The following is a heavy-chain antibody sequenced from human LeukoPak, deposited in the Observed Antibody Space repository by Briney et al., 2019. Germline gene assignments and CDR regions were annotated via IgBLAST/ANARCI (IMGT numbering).Heavy chain of an antibody. J-gene: IGHJ4*02. V-gene: IGHV4-30-2*01. CDR1: GGSISSGGYS. CDR3: ARAWGYYRSYYFDY. D-gene: IGHD3-22*01. CDR2: IYHSGST. Sequence: PSETLSLTCAVSGGSISSGGYSWRWIRQPPGTGLEWIGYIYHSGSTYYNPSLKSRVTISVDRSKNQFSLKLSSVTAADTAVYYCARAWGYYRSYYFDYWGQGTLVTVSS.